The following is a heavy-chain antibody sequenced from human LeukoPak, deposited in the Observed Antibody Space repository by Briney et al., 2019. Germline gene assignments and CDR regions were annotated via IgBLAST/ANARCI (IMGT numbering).Heavy chain of an antibody. J-gene: IGHJ3*02. V-gene: IGHV4-31*03. D-gene: IGHD7-27*01. CDR2: IYYSGST. CDR1: GGSISSGGYY. CDR3: ARDNGGGLGIFDI. Sequence: SETLSLTCTVSGGSISSGGYYWSWIRQHPGKGLEWIGYIYYSGSTYYNPSLKSRVTISVDTSKNQISLKLSSVTAADTAVYYCARDNGGGLGIFDIWGQGTMVTVSS.